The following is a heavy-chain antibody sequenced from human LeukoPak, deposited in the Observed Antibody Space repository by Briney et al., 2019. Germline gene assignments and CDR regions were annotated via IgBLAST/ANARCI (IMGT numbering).Heavy chain of an antibody. J-gene: IGHJ4*02. D-gene: IGHD6-19*01. CDR2: IYYSGST. CDR1: GGSFSGYY. Sequence: PSETLSLTCAVYGGSFSGYYWSWIRQPPGKGLEWIGYIYYSGSTNYSPSLKSRVTISVDTSKNQFSLKLSSVTAADTAVYYCAREPESSGSFDYWGQGTLVTVSS. V-gene: IGHV4-59*01. CDR3: AREPESSGSFDY.